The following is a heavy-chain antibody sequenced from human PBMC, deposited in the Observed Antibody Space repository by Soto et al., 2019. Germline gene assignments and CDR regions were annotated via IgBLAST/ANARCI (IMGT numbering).Heavy chain of an antibody. CDR2: INPNSGGT. J-gene: IGHJ6*03. CDR1: GYTFTGYY. D-gene: IGHD3-16*01. Sequence: QVQLVQSGAEVKKPGASVKVSCKASGYTFTGYYMHWVRQAPVQGLEWMGWINPNSGGTNYAQKFQGCVTMTGDTAISTAYMELSRLRSDDTAVYYCARGSNVFPTNYYYYMDVWGKGTTVTVSS. V-gene: IGHV1-2*04. CDR3: ARGSNVFPTNYYYYMDV.